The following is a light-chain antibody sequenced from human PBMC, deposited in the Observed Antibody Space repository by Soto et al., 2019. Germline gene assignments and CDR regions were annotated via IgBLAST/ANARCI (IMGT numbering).Light chain of an antibody. CDR2: GAS. CDR3: QQYDSSPRT. Sequence: EIVMTQSPATLSVSPGERATLSCRASQSVRGNLAWYQQKPGQAPRLLISGASSRAADIPDRFSGSGSGTDFTLTINRLEPEDFAVYYCQQYDSSPRTFGQGTKVDIK. V-gene: IGKV3-20*01. CDR1: QSVRGN. J-gene: IGKJ1*01.